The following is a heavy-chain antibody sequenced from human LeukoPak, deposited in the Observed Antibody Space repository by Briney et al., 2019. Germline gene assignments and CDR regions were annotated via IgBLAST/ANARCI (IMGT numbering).Heavy chain of an antibody. V-gene: IGHV1-2*02. D-gene: IGHD4-17*01. CDR2: INPNSGGT. Sequence: GASVKVSCKASGYTFTGYYMHWVRQAPGQGLEWMGWINPNSGGTNYAQKFQGRVTMTRDTSISTAYMELSRLRSDDTAVYYCVLDPDYGDYLRWFDPWGQGTLVTVSS. J-gene: IGHJ5*02. CDR3: VLDPDYGDYLRWFDP. CDR1: GYTFTGYY.